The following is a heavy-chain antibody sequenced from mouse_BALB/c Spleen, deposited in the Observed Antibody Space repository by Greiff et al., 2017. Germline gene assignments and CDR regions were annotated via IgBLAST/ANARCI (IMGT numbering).Heavy chain of an antibody. CDR2: INPSTGYT. J-gene: IGHJ3*01. D-gene: IGHD2-4*01. CDR1: GYTFTSYW. CDR3: ARHDYGGAWFAY. V-gene: IGHV1-7*01. Sequence: VQLQQSGAELAKPGASVKMSCKASGYTFTSYWMHWVKQRPGQGLEWIGYINPSTGYTEYNQKFKDKATLTADKSSSTAYMQLSSLTSEDSAVYYCARHDYGGAWFAYWGQGTLVTVSA.